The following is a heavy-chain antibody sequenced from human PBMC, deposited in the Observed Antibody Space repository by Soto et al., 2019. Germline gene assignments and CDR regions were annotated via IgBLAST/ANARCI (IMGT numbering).Heavy chain of an antibody. CDR2: ISYDGSNK. CDR1: GFIFSSYG. V-gene: IGHV3-30*18. D-gene: IGHD3-22*01. J-gene: IGHJ4*02. CDR3: AKDDMIVVAPFDY. Sequence: PGGSLRLSCAASGFIFSSYGMHWVRQAPGKGLEWVAVISYDGSNKYYADSVKGRFTISRDNSKNTLYLQMNSLRAEDTAVYYCAKDDMIVVAPFDYWGQGTLVTVS.